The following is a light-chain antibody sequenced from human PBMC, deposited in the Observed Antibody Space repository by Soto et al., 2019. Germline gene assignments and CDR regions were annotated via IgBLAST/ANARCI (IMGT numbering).Light chain of an antibody. Sequence: PSTLSGSVGDRVTVTCRASQTISSWLAWYQQKPGKAPKLLIYKASTLKSGVPSRFSGSGSGTEFTLTISSLQPDDFATYYCQHYNSYSEAFGQGTKVDI. J-gene: IGKJ1*01. CDR1: QTISSW. CDR2: KAS. CDR3: QHYNSYSEA. V-gene: IGKV1-5*03.